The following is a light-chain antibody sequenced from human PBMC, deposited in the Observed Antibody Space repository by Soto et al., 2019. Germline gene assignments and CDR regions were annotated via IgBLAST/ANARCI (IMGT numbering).Light chain of an antibody. V-gene: IGKV3-20*01. Sequence: EIVLTQSPGTLSLSPGEGATLSCRASQLINSFLAWYQQRRGQAPRLLIHGASNRATGIPDRFSGSGSGPDFTLPISRLEPEDFSVYYCQQYGGSPRTFGQGTKVDIK. CDR2: GAS. CDR3: QQYGGSPRT. J-gene: IGKJ1*01. CDR1: QLINSF.